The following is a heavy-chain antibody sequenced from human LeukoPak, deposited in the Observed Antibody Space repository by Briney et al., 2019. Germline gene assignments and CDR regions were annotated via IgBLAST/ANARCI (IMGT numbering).Heavy chain of an antibody. CDR1: GFTFNRSA. CDR3: ATGSYHEN. V-gene: IGHV3-30*15. J-gene: IGHJ4*02. Sequence: PGGSLRLSCVASGFTFNRSAMHWVRQAPGKGLEWVAVMSYDGSYKHHADSVRGRFTISRDNSRNTVYLQMSSLKAEDTAVYYCATGSYHENWGQGTLVTVSS. D-gene: IGHD1-26*01. CDR2: MSYDGSYK.